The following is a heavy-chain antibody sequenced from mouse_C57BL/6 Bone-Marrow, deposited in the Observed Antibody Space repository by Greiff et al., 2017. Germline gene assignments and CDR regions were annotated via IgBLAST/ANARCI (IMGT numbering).Heavy chain of an antibody. Sequence: VQLQQSGAELVRPGASVKLSCTASGFNIKDAYMHWVKQRPEQGLEWIGWIDPENGDTEYASKFQGKATITADTSSNTAYLQLSSLTSKDTAVYYCTLSQALFDYWGQGTTLTVSS. CDR1: GFNIKDAY. D-gene: IGHD3-2*02. CDR3: TLSQALFDY. J-gene: IGHJ2*01. CDR2: IDPENGDT. V-gene: IGHV14-4*01.